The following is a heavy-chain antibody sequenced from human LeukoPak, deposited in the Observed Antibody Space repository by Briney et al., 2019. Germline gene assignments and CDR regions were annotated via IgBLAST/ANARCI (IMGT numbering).Heavy chain of an antibody. J-gene: IGHJ4*02. CDR2: INPNSGGT. D-gene: IGHD6-13*01. CDR1: GYTFTSYY. CDR3: ARGSIAAAGNVDY. Sequence: ASVKVSCKASGYTFTSYYMHWVRQAPGQGLEWMGWINPNSGGTNYAQKFQGRVTMTGDTSISTAYMELSSLRSEDTAVYYCARGSIAAAGNVDYWGQGTLVTVSS. V-gene: IGHV1-2*02.